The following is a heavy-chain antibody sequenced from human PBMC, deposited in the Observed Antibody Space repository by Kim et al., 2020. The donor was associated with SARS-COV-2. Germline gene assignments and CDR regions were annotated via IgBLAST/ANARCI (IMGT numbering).Heavy chain of an antibody. CDR2: IYPGDSDT. J-gene: IGHJ3*02. Sequence: GESLKISCKGSGYSFTSYWIGWVRQMPGKGLEWMGIIYPGDSDTRYSPSFQGQVTISADKSISTAYLQWSSLKASDTAMYYCARHFDGDYVPHAFDIWGQGTMVTVSS. V-gene: IGHV5-51*01. D-gene: IGHD4-17*01. CDR3: ARHFDGDYVPHAFDI. CDR1: GYSFTSYW.